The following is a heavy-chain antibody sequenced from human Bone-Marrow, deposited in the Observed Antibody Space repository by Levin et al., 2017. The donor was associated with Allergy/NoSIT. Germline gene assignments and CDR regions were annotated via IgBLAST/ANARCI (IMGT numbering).Heavy chain of an antibody. J-gene: IGHJ6*02. D-gene: IGHD6-13*01. Sequence: PGESLKISCAASGFTFSSYDFHWVRQATGKGLEWVSAIGTGGDTYYLGSVKGRFTIPRENAENPLYLHMHSLTAGDTAVCYCAREERSTIYGGLDVWGQGTTVTVSS. CDR2: IGTGGDT. V-gene: IGHV3-13*01. CDR1: GFTFSSYD. CDR3: AREERSTIYGGLDV.